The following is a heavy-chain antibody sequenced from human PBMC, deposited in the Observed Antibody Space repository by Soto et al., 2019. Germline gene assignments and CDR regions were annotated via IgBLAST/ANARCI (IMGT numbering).Heavy chain of an antibody. Sequence: EVQLVESGGGLVQPGGSLRLSCVASGFTFSHYWMHWVREAPGKGLLWVSRITSDGSNTAYADSVKGRFTISRDNAKNTLYLQLNSLRAEDTAIYYCASLLLGSVSTDYWGQGILVTVSS. J-gene: IGHJ4*02. D-gene: IGHD1-26*01. CDR3: ASLLLGSVSTDY. CDR1: GFTFSHYW. CDR2: ITSDGSNT. V-gene: IGHV3-74*01.